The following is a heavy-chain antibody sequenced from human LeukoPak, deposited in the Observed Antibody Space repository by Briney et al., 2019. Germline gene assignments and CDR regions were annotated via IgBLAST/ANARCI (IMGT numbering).Heavy chain of an antibody. CDR1: GYTFTSYG. V-gene: IGHV1-18*01. Sequence: ASVKVSCKASGYTFTSYGISWVRQAPGQGLEWMGWISAYNGNTNYAQKLQGRVTMTTDTSTSTAYMELRSLRSDDTAVYYCARVYCTNGVCYFMDVWGKGTTVTVSS. CDR2: ISAYNGNT. J-gene: IGHJ6*04. D-gene: IGHD2-8*01. CDR3: ARVYCTNGVCYFMDV.